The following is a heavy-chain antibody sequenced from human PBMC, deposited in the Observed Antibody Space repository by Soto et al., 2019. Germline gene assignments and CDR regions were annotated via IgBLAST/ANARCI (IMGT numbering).Heavy chain of an antibody. CDR3: ARAHYHDSSGPNGHAFDI. CDR1: EFTFSDYA. Sequence: GGSLRLSCAASEFTFSDYAMHWVCQAPGKGLEWVAVISDDGDKVFYADSMKDRLTISRDNSKSTLFLQLTSLGPEDTALYYCARAHYHDSSGPNGHAFDIWGQGTLVTVSS. D-gene: IGHD3-22*01. CDR2: ISDDGDKV. V-gene: IGHV3-30-3*01. J-gene: IGHJ3*02.